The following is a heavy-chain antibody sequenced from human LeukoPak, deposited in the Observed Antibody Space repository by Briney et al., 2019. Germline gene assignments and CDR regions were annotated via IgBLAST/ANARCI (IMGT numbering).Heavy chain of an antibody. CDR3: AVQFGELYPFDY. D-gene: IGHD3-10*01. CDR2: INPNSGGT. Sequence: WASVKVSCKASGYTFTGYYMHWVRQAPGQGLEWMGWINPNSGGTNYAQKFQGRVTMTRDTSISTAYMELSRLRSDDTAVYYCAVQFGELYPFDYWGQGTLVTVSS. CDR1: GYTFTGYY. V-gene: IGHV1-2*02. J-gene: IGHJ4*02.